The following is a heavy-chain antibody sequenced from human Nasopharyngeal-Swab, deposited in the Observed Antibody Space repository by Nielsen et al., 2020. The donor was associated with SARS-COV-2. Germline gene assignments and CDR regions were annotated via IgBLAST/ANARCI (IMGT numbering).Heavy chain of an antibody. D-gene: IGHD6-6*01. J-gene: IGHJ6*02. CDR2: IYYSGST. CDR3: ARRIAAPGGDGMDV. Sequence: SETLSLTCTVSGGSISSSSYYWGWIRQPPGKGLEWIGSIYYSGSTYYNPFLKSRVTISVDTSKNQFSLKLSSVTAADTAVYYCARRIAAPGGDGMDVWGQGTTVTVSS. CDR1: GGSISSSSYY. V-gene: IGHV4-39*01.